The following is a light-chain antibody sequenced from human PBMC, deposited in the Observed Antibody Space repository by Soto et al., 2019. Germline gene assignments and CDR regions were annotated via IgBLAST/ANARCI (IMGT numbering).Light chain of an antibody. CDR3: QQYGDSPLT. Sequence: EIFLTQSPGTLSLSPGERATLSCRASQNVSSGYLAWYQQKPGQAPRLLIYDTSGRATGIPDRFSGSGSGTDFTLTISRLEPEDFAVYSCQQYGDSPLTFGQGTRLEIK. J-gene: IGKJ5*01. CDR2: DTS. V-gene: IGKV3-20*01. CDR1: QNVSSGY.